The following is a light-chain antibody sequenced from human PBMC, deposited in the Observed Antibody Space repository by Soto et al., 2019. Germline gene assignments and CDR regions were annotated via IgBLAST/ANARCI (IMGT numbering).Light chain of an antibody. CDR1: NRDVGGYNY. V-gene: IGLV2-8*01. J-gene: IGLJ2*01. Sequence: QSALTQPPSASGSPGQSVTISCTGTNRDVGGYNYVSWYQQHPGKAPKLMIYEVNKRPSGVPDRFSGSKSGNTASLTVSGLQAEDEADYYCSSYAGSNNFVFGGGTKLTVL. CDR2: EVN. CDR3: SSYAGSNNFV.